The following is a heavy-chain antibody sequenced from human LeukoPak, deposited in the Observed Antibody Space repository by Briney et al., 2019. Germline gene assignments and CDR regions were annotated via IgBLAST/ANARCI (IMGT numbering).Heavy chain of an antibody. CDR2: IYSGGNT. D-gene: IGHD6-19*01. CDR1: GFTVSSNY. V-gene: IGHV3-53*01. J-gene: IGHJ4*02. Sequence: GGSLRLSCAVSGFTVSSNYMNWVRQAPGKGLEWVSFIYSGGNTYYADSVKGRFTISRDNSKNTLYLQMNSLRVEDTAVYYCARSPSSAWHNFDYWGQGTLVTVSS. CDR3: ARSPSSAWHNFDY.